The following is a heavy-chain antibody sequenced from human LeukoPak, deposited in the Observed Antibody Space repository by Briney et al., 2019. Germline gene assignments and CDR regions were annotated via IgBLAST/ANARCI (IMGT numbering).Heavy chain of an antibody. V-gene: IGHV3-7*01. D-gene: IGHD1-1*01. Sequence: TGGSLRLSCAAYGFTFTNYWLTWVRQAPGKGLEWVANINQDGGTEYYVDSVRGRFTISRDNAKNLVYLQINSLRAEDTAVYFCARHTLWRFNYWGQGALVTVSS. CDR3: ARHTLWRFNY. CDR1: GFTFTNYW. CDR2: INQDGGTE. J-gene: IGHJ4*02.